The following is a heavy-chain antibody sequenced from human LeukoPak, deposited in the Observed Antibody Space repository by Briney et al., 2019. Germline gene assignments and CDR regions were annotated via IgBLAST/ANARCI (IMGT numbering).Heavy chain of an antibody. Sequence: PGGSLRLSCAASGFTFSSYSMNWVRQAPGKGLEWVSSISSSSSYIYYADSVKGRFTISRDNAKNSLYLQMNSLRAEDTAVYYCARAFGGVVATIGLYWGQGTLVTVSS. J-gene: IGHJ4*02. CDR3: ARAFGGVVATIGLY. CDR2: ISSSSSYI. V-gene: IGHV3-21*01. D-gene: IGHD5-12*01. CDR1: GFTFSSYS.